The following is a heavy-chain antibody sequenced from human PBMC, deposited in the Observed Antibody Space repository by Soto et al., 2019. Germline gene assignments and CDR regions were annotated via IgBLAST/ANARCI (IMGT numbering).Heavy chain of an antibody. V-gene: IGHV3-30*09. D-gene: IGHD6-19*01. CDR1: GFTFSSFS. CDR2: ISYDGSNK. Sequence: QVQLVESGGGVVQPGRSLRLSCAASGFTFSSFSLHWVRQAPGKGLEWLALISYDGSNKYNADSVKGRFAISRDNSKNTLYLHVNSLRPEDTAVYYCARTTAVAGTPEFDYWGQGTLVTVSS. CDR3: ARTTAVAGTPEFDY. J-gene: IGHJ4*02.